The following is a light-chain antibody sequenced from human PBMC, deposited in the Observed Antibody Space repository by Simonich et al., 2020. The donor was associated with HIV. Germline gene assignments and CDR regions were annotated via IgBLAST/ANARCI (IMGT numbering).Light chain of an antibody. Sequence: EIVMTQSPATLSVSPGERATLSCRASQSVSSNLALYQQKPGQAPRLLIYGASTRATGIPARFSGSGSGTEFTLTINSLQSGDFAVYYCQHYNNWPPWTFGQGTKVEIK. CDR1: QSVSSN. V-gene: IGKV3-15*01. J-gene: IGKJ1*01. CDR2: GAS. CDR3: QHYNNWPPWT.